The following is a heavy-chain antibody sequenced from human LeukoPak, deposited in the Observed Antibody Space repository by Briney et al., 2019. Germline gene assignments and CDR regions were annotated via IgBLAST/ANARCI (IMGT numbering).Heavy chain of an antibody. CDR2: IGSSISYI. CDR3: ARDPDLRRGFDGEGY. CDR1: GFTFSSYS. D-gene: IGHD3-10*01. J-gene: IGHJ4*02. Sequence: PGGSLRLSCAASGFTFSSYSMKWVRQAPGKGLEWVSFIGSSISYISYADSVKGRFTISRDNAKNSLYLQMNSLRAEDTAVYYCARDPDLRRGFDGEGYWGQGTLVTVSS. V-gene: IGHV3-21*01.